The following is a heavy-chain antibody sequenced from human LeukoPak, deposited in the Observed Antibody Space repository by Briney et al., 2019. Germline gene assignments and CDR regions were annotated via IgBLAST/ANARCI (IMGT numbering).Heavy chain of an antibody. CDR3: AKWRRVGWSLDY. CDR2: ISYDGSNK. Sequence: PGGSLRLSCAASGFTFSSYAMHWVRQAPGKGLEWVAVISYDGSNKYYADCVKGRFTISRDNFKNTLYLQMNSLRAEDTAVYYCAKWRRVGWSLDYWGKGTLVTVSS. CDR1: GFTFSSYA. J-gene: IGHJ4*02. V-gene: IGHV3-30*14. D-gene: IGHD6-19*01.